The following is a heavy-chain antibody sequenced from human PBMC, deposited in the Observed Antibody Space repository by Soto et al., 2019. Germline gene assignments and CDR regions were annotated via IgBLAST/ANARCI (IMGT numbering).Heavy chain of an antibody. V-gene: IGHV3-33*01. D-gene: IGHD7-27*01. CDR3: ARGGHPFLTGDIHPTYYFDY. CDR1: GFTFSSYG. CDR2: IWYDGSNK. Sequence: GGSLRLSCAASGFTFSSYGMHWVRQAPGKGLEWVAVIWYDGSNKYYADSVKGRFTISRDNSKNTLYLQMNSLRAEDTAVYYCARGGHPFLTGDIHPTYYFDYWGQGTLVTVSS. J-gene: IGHJ4*02.